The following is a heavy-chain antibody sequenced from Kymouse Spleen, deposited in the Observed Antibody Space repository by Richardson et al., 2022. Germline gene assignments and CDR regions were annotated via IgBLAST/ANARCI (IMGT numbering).Heavy chain of an antibody. D-gene: IGHD3-9*01. Sequence: EVQLVESGGGLVKPGGSLRLSCAASGFTFSNAWMSWVRQAPGKGLEWVGRIKSKTDGGTTDYAAPVKGRFTISRDDSKNTLYLQMNSLKTEDTAVYYCTTDYDILTGYYKDYYYYGMDVWGQGTTVTVSS. CDR1: GFTFSNAW. J-gene: IGHJ6*02. V-gene: IGHV3-15*01. CDR2: IKSKTDGGTT. CDR3: TTDYDILTGYYKDYYYYGMDV.